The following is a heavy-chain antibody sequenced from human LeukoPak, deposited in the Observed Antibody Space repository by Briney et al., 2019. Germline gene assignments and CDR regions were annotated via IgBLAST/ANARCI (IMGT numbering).Heavy chain of an antibody. CDR3: ARDHLWREWLPYYFGY. CDR1: GFTFSSYW. J-gene: IGHJ4*02. Sequence: GGSLRLSCAASGFTFSSYWMSWVRQAPGKGLGWVANIKQDGSEKYYVDSVKGRFTISRDNAKNSLYLQMNSLRAEDTAVYYCARDHLWREWLPYYFGYWGQGTLVTVSS. V-gene: IGHV3-7*01. D-gene: IGHD6-19*01. CDR2: IKQDGSEK.